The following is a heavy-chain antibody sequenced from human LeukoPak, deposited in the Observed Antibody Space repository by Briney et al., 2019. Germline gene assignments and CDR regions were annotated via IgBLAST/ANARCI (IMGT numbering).Heavy chain of an antibody. CDR1: GFTFSTFA. J-gene: IGHJ4*02. Sequence: PGGSLRLSCAASGFTFSTFAMIWVRQPPGKGLEWVSSIFPSGGEIHYADSVRGRFTISRDNSKSTLSLQMNSLRAEDTAVYYCAKARRFGELLIDYWGQGTLVTVSS. CDR3: AKARRFGELLIDY. V-gene: IGHV3-23*01. CDR2: IFPSGGEI. D-gene: IGHD3-10*01.